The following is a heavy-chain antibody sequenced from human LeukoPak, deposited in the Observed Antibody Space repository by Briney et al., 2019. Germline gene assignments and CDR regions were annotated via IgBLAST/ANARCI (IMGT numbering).Heavy chain of an antibody. CDR2: INPVDSDT. V-gene: IGHV5-51*01. J-gene: IGHJ4*02. Sequence: RGESLKISCKGSGYRFTDHWLAWVRQMPGKGLGCMGIINPVDSDTRYSPSLQGPVTISVAKSITTASRQWSSLRASHTAMYYCARQGSSTTSWQTIDYWGQGTLVSVSS. CDR1: GYRFTDHW. D-gene: IGHD2-2*01. CDR3: ARQGSSTTSWQTIDY.